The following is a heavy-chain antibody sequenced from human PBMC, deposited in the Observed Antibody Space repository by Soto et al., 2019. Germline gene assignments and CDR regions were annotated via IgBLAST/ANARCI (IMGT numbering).Heavy chain of an antibody. D-gene: IGHD6-13*01. Sequence: EVQLVESGGGLVKPGGSLRLSCAASGFTFSSYSMNWVRQAPGKGLEWVSSISSSSSYIYYADSVKGRFTISRDNAKNSLYLQMNSLGAEDTAVYYCARDTPGQPGGSWAYYYYGMDVWGQGTTVTVSS. CDR2: ISSSSSYI. CDR3: ARDTPGQPGGSWAYYYYGMDV. V-gene: IGHV3-21*01. CDR1: GFTFSSYS. J-gene: IGHJ6*02.